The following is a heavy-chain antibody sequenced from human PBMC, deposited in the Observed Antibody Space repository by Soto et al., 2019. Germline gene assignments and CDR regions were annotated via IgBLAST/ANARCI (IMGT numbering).Heavy chain of an antibody. CDR3: ARGDVWGAAS. CDR2: IKQAGSEK. V-gene: IGHV3-7*01. D-gene: IGHD3-16*01. Sequence: EVQLVESGGRLVQPGGSLRLTCTASGFSFGSYWMSWVRQPPGKGLEWVAIIKQAGSEKHYVDSVKGRFTISRDNAQNSLHLQMSSVRADGTAVYYCARGDVWGAASWGQGARVSVP. CDR1: GFSFGSYW. J-gene: IGHJ5*02.